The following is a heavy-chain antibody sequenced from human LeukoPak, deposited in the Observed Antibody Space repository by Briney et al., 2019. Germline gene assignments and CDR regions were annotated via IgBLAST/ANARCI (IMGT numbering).Heavy chain of an antibody. CDR2: IIPIFGTA. V-gene: IGHV1-69*01. D-gene: IGHD6-13*01. CDR3: ARAPFVAAGSDY. Sequence: GXXFSSYAISXVRQAPGQGLEXMGGIIPIFGTAQYTQKFKDRVTITADESTSTAYMELNSLRSEDTAIYYCARAPFVAAGSDYWGQGTLVTVSS. CDR1: GXXFSSYA. J-gene: IGHJ4*02.